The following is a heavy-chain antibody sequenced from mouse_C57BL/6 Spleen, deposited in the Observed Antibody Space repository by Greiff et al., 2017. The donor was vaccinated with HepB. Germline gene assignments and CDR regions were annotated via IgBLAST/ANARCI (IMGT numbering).Heavy chain of an antibody. J-gene: IGHJ3*01. V-gene: IGHV1-22*01. CDR3: ASYYGSSPWFAY. Sequence: EVQRVESGPELVKPGASVKMSCKASGYTFTDYNMHWVKQSHGKSLEWIGYINPNNGGTSYNQKFKGKATLTVNKSSSTAYMELRSLTSEDSAVYYCASYYGSSPWFAYWGQGTLVTVSA. CDR1: GYTFTDYN. D-gene: IGHD1-1*01. CDR2: INPNNGGT.